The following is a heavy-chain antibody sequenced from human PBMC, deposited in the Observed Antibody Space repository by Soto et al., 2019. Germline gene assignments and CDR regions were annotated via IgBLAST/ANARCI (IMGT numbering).Heavy chain of an antibody. Sequence: QLQLQESGPGLVKPSETLSLTCTVSGGSISSSSYYWGWIRQPPGKGLEWIGSIYYSGSTYYNPSHKSLGTISVDTSKNQFSLKLSSGTAADTAVYYCARHHMYCDILTGFNGLAFDLWGQGTMVTVSS. CDR3: ARHHMYCDILTGFNGLAFDL. J-gene: IGHJ3*01. V-gene: IGHV4-39*01. D-gene: IGHD3-9*01. CDR1: GGSISSSSYY. CDR2: IYYSGST.